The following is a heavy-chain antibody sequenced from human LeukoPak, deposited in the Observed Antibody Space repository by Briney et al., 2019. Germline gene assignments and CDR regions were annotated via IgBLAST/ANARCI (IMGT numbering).Heavy chain of an antibody. CDR1: GGSISSSSYY. Sequence: PSETLSLTCTVSGGSISSSSYYWGWIRQPPGKGLEWIGSMYYSGSTYYNPSLKSRVTISVDPSKNQFSLKLSSVIDADTAVYYCATEVSGWFDPWGQGTLATVSS. J-gene: IGHJ5*02. V-gene: IGHV4-39*07. CDR3: ATEVSGWFDP. CDR2: MYYSGST.